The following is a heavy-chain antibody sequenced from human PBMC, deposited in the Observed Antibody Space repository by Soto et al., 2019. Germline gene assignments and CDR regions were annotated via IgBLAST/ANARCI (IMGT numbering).Heavy chain of an antibody. D-gene: IGHD3-3*01. CDR3: ATRITVFGLLIPPFDP. CDR1: GFTFTKFA. CDR2: IWYDGSHQ. V-gene: IGHV3-33*01. J-gene: IGHJ5*02. Sequence: GGSLRLSCAASGFTFTKFAIHWVRQAPGKGLEWVAIIWYDGSHQYYADSVKGRFTISRDNSKNTVSLHMDSLRAEDTAIYYCATRITVFGLLIPPFDPWGQGTQVTVSS.